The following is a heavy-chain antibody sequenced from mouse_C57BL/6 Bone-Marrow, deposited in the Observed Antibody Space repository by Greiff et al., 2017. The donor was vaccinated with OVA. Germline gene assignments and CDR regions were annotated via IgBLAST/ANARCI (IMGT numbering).Heavy chain of an antibody. CDR3: ARCYYGSSHWYFDV. D-gene: IGHD1-1*01. J-gene: IGHJ1*03. V-gene: IGHV1-64*01. CDR1: GYTFTSYW. CDR2: IHPNSGST. Sequence: QLQQSGAELVKPGASVKLSCKASGYTFTSYWMHWVKQRPGQGLEWIGMIHPNSGSTNYNEKFKSKATLTVDKSSSTAYMQLSSLTSEDSAVYYCARCYYGSSHWYFDVWGTGTTVTVSS.